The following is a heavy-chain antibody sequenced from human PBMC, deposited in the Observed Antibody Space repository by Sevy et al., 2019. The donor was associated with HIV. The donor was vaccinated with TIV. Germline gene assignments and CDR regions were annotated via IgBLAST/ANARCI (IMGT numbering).Heavy chain of an antibody. V-gene: IGHV3-23*01. J-gene: IGHJ3*02. D-gene: IGHD3-3*01. CDR3: AKASTFWSGYYRNDAFDI. CDR1: GFTFSSYA. CDR2: ISGSGGST. Sequence: GGSLRLSCAASGFTFSSYAMSWVRQAPGKGLEWVSAISGSGGSTYYADSVKGRFTISRNNSKNTQYLQMNSLRAEDTAVYYCAKASTFWSGYYRNDAFDIWGQGTMVTVSS.